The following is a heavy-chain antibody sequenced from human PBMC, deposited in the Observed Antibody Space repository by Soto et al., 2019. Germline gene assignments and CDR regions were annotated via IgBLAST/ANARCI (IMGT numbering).Heavy chain of an antibody. Sequence: QVQLVQSGAEVKKPGSSVKVSCKASGGTFSSYAISWVRQAPGQGLEWMGGIIPIFGTANYAQKFQGRVTITANEYTSTAYMELSSLRSEDTAVYYCARVRSDYGGYPDAFDIWGQGTMVTVSS. J-gene: IGHJ3*02. V-gene: IGHV1-69*12. D-gene: IGHD4-17*01. CDR2: IIPIFGTA. CDR1: GGTFSSYA. CDR3: ARVRSDYGGYPDAFDI.